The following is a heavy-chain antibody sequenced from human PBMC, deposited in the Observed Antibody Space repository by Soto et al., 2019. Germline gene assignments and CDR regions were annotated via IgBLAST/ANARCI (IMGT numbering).Heavy chain of an antibody. V-gene: IGHV4-59*01. CDR3: AREITYYDILTGYYPDAFDI. J-gene: IGHJ3*02. CDR2: IYYSGST. D-gene: IGHD3-9*01. Sequence: PSETLSLTCTVSGGSISSYYWSWIRQPPGKGLEWIGYIYYSGSTNYNPSLKSRVTISVGTSKNQFSLKLSSVTAADTAVYYCAREITYYDILTGYYPDAFDIWGQGTMVTVSS. CDR1: GGSISSYY.